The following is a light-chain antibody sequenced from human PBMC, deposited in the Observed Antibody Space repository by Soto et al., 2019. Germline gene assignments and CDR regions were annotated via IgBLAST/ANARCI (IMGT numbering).Light chain of an antibody. V-gene: IGKV1-33*01. CDR3: QQYDNVPVT. J-gene: IGKJ4*01. CDR1: QDISNS. Sequence: DIQMTQSPSSLSASVGDRVTITCQAGQDISNSLNWYQHKPGKAPKLLIYDASSLETVVPSRFGGSGSGTDFTFTISSLKPEDIARYYCQQYDNVPVTFGGGTKVDIK. CDR2: DAS.